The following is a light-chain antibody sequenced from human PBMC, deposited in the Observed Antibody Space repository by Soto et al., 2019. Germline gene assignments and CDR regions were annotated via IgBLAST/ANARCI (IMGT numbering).Light chain of an antibody. CDR2: EGS. V-gene: IGLV2-23*01. CDR1: SSNVGSYNL. Sequence: QSVLTQPASVSGSPGRSITISCTGSSSNVGSYNLVSWYQQHPGKAPKLIIYEGSKRPSGVSNRFSGSKSGNTASLTISGLQAADEADYYCCSYAGRSTSVFGGGTKVTVL. CDR3: CSYAGRSTSV. J-gene: IGLJ2*01.